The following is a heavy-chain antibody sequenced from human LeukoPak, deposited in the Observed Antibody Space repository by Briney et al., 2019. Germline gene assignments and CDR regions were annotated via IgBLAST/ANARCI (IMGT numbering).Heavy chain of an antibody. Sequence: GGSLRLSCAASGFTFTNYWMHWVRQAPGKGLVWVSRIDIDGTGTSYADSVKGRFTISRDNAKNTVSLQMNSLKAEDMAVYYCGTVFDHWGPGILVTVSS. CDR1: GFTFTNYW. CDR2: IDIDGTGT. CDR3: GTVFDH. J-gene: IGHJ4*02. V-gene: IGHV3-74*01.